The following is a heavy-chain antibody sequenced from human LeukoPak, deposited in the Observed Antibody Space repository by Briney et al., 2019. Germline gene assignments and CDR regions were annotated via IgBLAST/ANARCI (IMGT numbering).Heavy chain of an antibody. J-gene: IGHJ6*02. CDR2: IYHSGST. CDR1: GVSISSGGYS. V-gene: IGHV4-30-2*01. CDR3: ARDYGSYGMDV. Sequence: PSETLSLTCAVSGVSISSGGYSWSWIRQPQGKGLEWIGYIYHSGSTYYNPSPKSRVTISVDRSKNQFSLKLSSVTAADTAVYYCARDYGSYGMDVWGQGTTVTVSS. D-gene: IGHD4-17*01.